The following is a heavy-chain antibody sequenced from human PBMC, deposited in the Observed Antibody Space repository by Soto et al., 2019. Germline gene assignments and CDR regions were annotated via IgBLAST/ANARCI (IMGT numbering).Heavy chain of an antibody. J-gene: IGHJ4*02. Sequence: QVQLVQSGAEVKKPGASVKVSCKASGYTFTSYYMHWVRQAPGQGLEWMGIINPSGGSTSYAQKFQGRVTMTRDTSTSTVYMELSSLRSEDTAVYYCARDSVYYDFWSGYIGAPDYWGQGTLVTVSS. CDR3: ARDSVYYDFWSGYIGAPDY. D-gene: IGHD3-3*01. CDR2: INPSGGST. V-gene: IGHV1-46*01. CDR1: GYTFTSYY.